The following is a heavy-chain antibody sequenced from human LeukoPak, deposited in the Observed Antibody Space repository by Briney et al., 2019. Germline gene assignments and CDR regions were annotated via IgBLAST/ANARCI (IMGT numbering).Heavy chain of an antibody. CDR3: VKGLDYSSSQMDS. J-gene: IGHJ4*02. Sequence: GRSLRLSCAASGFIFSNDAMHWVRQAPGKGLEYVSSINTNGANTYYADSVKGRFTISRDNSRNTVYVQMNSLTPEDTAVYYCVKGLDYSSSQMDSWGQGTLVTVSS. V-gene: IGHV3-64*05. D-gene: IGHD6-6*01. CDR1: GFIFSNDA. CDR2: INTNGANT.